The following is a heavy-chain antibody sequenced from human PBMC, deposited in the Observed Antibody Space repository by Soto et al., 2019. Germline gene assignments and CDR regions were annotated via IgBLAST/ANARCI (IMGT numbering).Heavy chain of an antibody. Sequence: QVQLVQSGAEVKKPGASVKVSCKASGYIFTNHGISWVRQAPGQGLEWMGWISANNGNRNFAQNFQGRVTLTTDTSTSTAYMELRRLTSDDTAIYYCARDDYGDPFFDYWGQGTLVTVSS. V-gene: IGHV1-18*01. J-gene: IGHJ4*02. CDR3: ARDDYGDPFFDY. CDR2: ISANNGNR. D-gene: IGHD4-17*01. CDR1: GYIFTNHG.